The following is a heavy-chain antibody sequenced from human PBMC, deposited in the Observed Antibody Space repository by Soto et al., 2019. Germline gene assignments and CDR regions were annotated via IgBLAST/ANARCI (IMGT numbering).Heavy chain of an antibody. J-gene: IGHJ4*02. CDR2: INSDGTT. CDR3: ARSGYSFAWGY. D-gene: IGHD5-18*01. CDR1: GFLVNSAY. V-gene: IGHV3-53*01. Sequence: EVQLVESGGGLIPPGGSLRLSCAASGFLVNSAYMTWVRQAPGKGLEWLSMINSDGTTLYAESVKGRFTIPRDNSKNRLELQMNSLRAEDTAMYYCARSGYSFAWGYWGQGTLVIVTS.